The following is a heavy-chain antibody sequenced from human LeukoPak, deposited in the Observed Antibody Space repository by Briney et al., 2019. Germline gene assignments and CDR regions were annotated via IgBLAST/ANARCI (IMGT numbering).Heavy chain of an antibody. CDR2: IRIKANSYAT. D-gene: IGHD6-13*01. CDR3: ARLGNSSIWQNTAYGMDV. CDR1: GFTFSGSA. V-gene: IGHV3-73*01. J-gene: IGHJ6*02. Sequence: PGGSLRLSCAASGFTFSGSAMHWVRQAPGKGLDWVGRIRIKANSYATAYAASVKGRFTISRDDLKKTAYLQMNSLRAEDSAVYYCARLGNSSIWQNTAYGMDVWGQGTTVTVSS.